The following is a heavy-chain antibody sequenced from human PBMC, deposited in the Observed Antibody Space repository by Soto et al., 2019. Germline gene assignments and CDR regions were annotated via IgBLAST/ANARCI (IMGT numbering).Heavy chain of an antibody. CDR2: IIPIFGTA. CDR1: GGTFSSYA. V-gene: IGHV1-69*13. CDR3: ARALYYDILTGYYSFDY. Sequence: GASVKVSCKASGGTFSSYAISWVRRAPGQGLEWMGGIIPIFGTANYAQKFQGRVTITADESTSTAYMELSSLRSEDTAVYYCARALYYDILTGYYSFDYWGQGTLVTVSS. J-gene: IGHJ4*02. D-gene: IGHD3-9*01.